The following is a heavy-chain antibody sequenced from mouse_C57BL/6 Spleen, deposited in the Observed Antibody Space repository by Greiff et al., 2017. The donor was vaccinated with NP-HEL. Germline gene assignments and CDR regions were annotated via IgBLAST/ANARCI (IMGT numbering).Heavy chain of an antibody. CDR3: ARGDYYGSSLLFDY. J-gene: IGHJ2*01. V-gene: IGHV1-42*01. Sequence: EVQLQQSGPELVKPGASVKISCKASGYSFTGYYMNWVKQSPEKSLEWIGEINPSTGGTTYNQKFKAKATLTVDKSSSTAYMQLKSLTSEDSAVYYCARGDYYGSSLLFDYWGQSTTLTVSS. CDR2: INPSTGGT. D-gene: IGHD1-1*01. CDR1: GYSFTGYY.